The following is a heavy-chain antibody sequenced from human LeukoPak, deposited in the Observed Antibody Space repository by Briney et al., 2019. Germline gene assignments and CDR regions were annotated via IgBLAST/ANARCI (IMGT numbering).Heavy chain of an antibody. D-gene: IGHD3-10*01. J-gene: IGHJ4*02. CDR2: IYHSGST. V-gene: IGHV4-39*07. CDR3: ARAVWFGELVDYFDY. CDR1: GVSIRSSPYY. Sequence: SETLSLTCTVSGVSIRSSPYYWGWIRQPPGKGLEWIGSIYHSGSTYYNPSLKSRVTISVDTSKNQFSLKLSSVTAADTAVYYCARAVWFGELVDYFDYWGQGTLVTVSS.